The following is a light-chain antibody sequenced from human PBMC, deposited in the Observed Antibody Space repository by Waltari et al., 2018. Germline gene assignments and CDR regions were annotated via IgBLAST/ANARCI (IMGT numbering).Light chain of an antibody. Sequence: QSALTQPASVSGSPGQSVPISCTGSSSDIGAYDYVSWSQQHPDKGPKLLVYDVSQRPSGVSNRFSGSKSGNTAALVISGLRAEDEAEYYCSSYSSTSTFYVFGTGTTVTVL. CDR2: DVS. CDR1: SSDIGAYDY. J-gene: IGLJ1*01. V-gene: IGLV2-14*03. CDR3: SSYSSTSTFYV.